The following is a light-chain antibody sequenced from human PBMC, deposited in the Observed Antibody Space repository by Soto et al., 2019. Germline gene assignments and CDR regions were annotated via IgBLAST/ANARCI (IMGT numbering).Light chain of an antibody. CDR1: QDISNY. V-gene: IGKV1-33*01. CDR2: DAA. CDR3: QQSDSLPLT. Sequence: DIQMTQSPSSLSASVGDRVTITCRASQDISNYLNWNQQRPGKAPKLLLYDAANLERGLPSRFSGTRSETDFPFASTSLHPADVATSYCQQSDSLPLTCGQGTRLE. J-gene: IGKJ5*01.